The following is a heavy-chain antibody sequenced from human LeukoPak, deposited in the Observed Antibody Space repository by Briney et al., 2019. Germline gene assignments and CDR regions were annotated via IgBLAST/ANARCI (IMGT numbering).Heavy chain of an antibody. Sequence: GGSLRLSCAASGFTFRTYAMHWVRQAPGKGLEWVAFIWPDGSKKFYADPVKGRFTISRDNSNHTLYLQMNSLRPEDTALYFCAKISSSAEPNFDYWGQGILLTVSS. V-gene: IGHV3-30*02. CDR3: AKISSSAEPNFDY. CDR2: IWPDGSKK. D-gene: IGHD1-14*01. J-gene: IGHJ4*02. CDR1: GFTFRTYA.